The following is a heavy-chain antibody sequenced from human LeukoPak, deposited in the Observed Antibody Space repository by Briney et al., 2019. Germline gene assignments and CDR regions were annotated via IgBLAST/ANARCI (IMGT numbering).Heavy chain of an antibody. CDR3: KRDSQPPAL. J-gene: IGHJ4*02. Sequence: PGGSLRLSCVASGFTFSNYWMHWVRQPPGKGLVWVSRIYVDGRTTNYADSVKGRFTISRDNAKNTVYLEMNSLSVEDTATYYCKRDSQPPALWAQGPLAPV. CDR2: IYVDGRTT. CDR1: GFTFSNYW. V-gene: IGHV3-74*01.